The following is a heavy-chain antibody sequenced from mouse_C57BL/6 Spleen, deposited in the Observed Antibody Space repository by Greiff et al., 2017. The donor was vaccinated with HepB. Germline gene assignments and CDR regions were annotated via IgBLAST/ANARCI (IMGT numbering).Heavy chain of an antibody. CDR1: GYTFTSSG. J-gene: IGHJ1*03. V-gene: IGHV1-81*01. Sequence: QVQLKQSGAELARPGASVKLSCKASGYTFTSSGISWVKQRTGQGLEWIGEIYPRSGNTYYNEKFKGKATLTADKSSSTAYMELRSLTSEDSAVYFCARGDTVVATYWYFDVWGTGTTVTVSS. CDR2: IYPRSGNT. CDR3: ARGDTVVATYWYFDV. D-gene: IGHD1-1*01.